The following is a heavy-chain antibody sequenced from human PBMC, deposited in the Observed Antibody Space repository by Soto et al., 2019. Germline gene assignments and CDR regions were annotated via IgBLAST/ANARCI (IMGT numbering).Heavy chain of an antibody. J-gene: IGHJ4*02. CDR2: INDDGIST. Sequence: PGGSLRLSCAASGFTFSMYWMHWVRQVPGKGPEWVSRINDDGISTNYADSVKGRFTISRDNAKNTLYLQMNALRVEDTAVYYCTRGPRSPSTGTAAFWGQGTLLTVSS. CDR1: GFTFSMYW. CDR3: TRGPRSPSTGTAAF. V-gene: IGHV3-74*01. D-gene: IGHD1-1*01.